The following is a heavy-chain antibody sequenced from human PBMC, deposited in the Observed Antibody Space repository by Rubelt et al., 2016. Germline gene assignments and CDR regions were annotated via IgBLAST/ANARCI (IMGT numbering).Heavy chain of an antibody. D-gene: IGHD6-25*01. V-gene: IGHV1-18*01. CDR3: AGVRDGWQRLARSLPDAFDI. Sequence: APGQGLEWMGWISAYNGNSNYAQKLQGRVTMTTDTSTSTAYMELRSLRSDDTAVYCCAGVRDGWQRLARSLPDAFDIWGQGTMVTVSS. J-gene: IGHJ3*02. CDR2: ISAYNGNS.